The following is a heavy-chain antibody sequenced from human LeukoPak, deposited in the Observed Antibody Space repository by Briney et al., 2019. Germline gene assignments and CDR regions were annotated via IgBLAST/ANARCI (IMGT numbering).Heavy chain of an antibody. CDR1: GGSLSGYY. CDR3: ARGLIVGASLDY. J-gene: IGHJ4*02. V-gene: IGHV4-34*01. CDR2: INHSGST. D-gene: IGHD1-26*01. Sequence: SETLSLTCAVYGGSLSGYYWSWIRQPPGKGLEWIGEINHSGSTNYNPSLKSRVTISVDTSKNQFSLKLSSVTAADTAVYYCARGLIVGASLDYWGQGTLVTVSS.